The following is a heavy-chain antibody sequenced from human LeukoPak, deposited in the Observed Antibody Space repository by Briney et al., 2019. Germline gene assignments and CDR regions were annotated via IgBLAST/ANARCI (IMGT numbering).Heavy chain of an antibody. CDR3: VRGGELKGDVYYFDY. Sequence: AGGSLRLSCAASGFTFSSYDMHWVRQATGKGLEWVSAIGAAGDTYYPGSVKGRFTISRENAKNSLYLQMNSLRAGDTAVYYCVRGGELKGDVYYFDYWGQGTLVTVSS. CDR1: GFTFSSYD. J-gene: IGHJ4*02. V-gene: IGHV3-13*01. D-gene: IGHD1-7*01. CDR2: IGAAGDT.